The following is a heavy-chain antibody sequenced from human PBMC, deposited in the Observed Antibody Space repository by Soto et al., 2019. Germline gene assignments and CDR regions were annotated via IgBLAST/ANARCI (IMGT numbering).Heavy chain of an antibody. D-gene: IGHD2-15*01. J-gene: IGHJ4*02. CDR2: IHYSGST. Sequence: PSETLSLTCDVSGGSISIGTDYWGWIRQPPGKGLEWIGNIHYSGSTNYNPSLKSRVTIPVDTSKNQFSLNLSSVTAADTAVYYCARWVEVSLDYFDSWGQGTPVTVSS. V-gene: IGHV4-39*07. CDR3: ARWVEVSLDYFDS. CDR1: GGSISIGTDY.